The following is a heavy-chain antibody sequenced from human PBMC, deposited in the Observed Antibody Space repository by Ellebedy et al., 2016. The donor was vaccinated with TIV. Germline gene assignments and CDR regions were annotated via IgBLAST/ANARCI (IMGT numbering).Heavy chain of an antibody. J-gene: IGHJ2*01. V-gene: IGHV1-18*01. CDR2: VSPYNGNT. CDR1: GYTFTNFG. D-gene: IGHD4-23*01. CDR3: ARDSDYGGVTNHWYFNL. Sequence: ASVKVSCXASGYTFTNFGIGWVRQAPGQGLEWMGWVSPYNGNTNYAQKFQARVTMTTDTSTSTAYMELRSLRSDDTALYFCARDSDYGGVTNHWYFNLWGRGTLVTVSS.